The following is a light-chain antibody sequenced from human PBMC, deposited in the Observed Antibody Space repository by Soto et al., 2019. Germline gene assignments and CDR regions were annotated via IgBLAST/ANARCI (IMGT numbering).Light chain of an antibody. J-gene: IGLJ1*01. CDR3: NSYTKLSNRV. CDR1: SSDIGAYNY. V-gene: IGLV2-14*01. CDR2: EVT. Sequence: QSALTQPASVSGSPGQSITISCTGTSSDIGAYNYVSWYQQHPGKAPKLLIYEVTNRPSGVSDRFSGSKSGNTASLTISGLQAEDEANYYCNSYTKLSNRVFATGTKLTAL.